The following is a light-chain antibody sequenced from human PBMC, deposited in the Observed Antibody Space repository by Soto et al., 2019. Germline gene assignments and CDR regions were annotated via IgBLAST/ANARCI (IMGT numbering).Light chain of an antibody. CDR1: QGISSY. CDR3: QRYNSVPNT. V-gene: IGKV1-27*01. CDR2: GAS. J-gene: IGKJ3*01. Sequence: DIQMTQSPSSLSASVGDRVTITCRASQGISSYLAWYQQKPGKVPKLLIYGASTLHSGVPSRFSGSGSGTDFTLTINSLQPESVATYYCQRYNSVPNTFGPGTKVDIK.